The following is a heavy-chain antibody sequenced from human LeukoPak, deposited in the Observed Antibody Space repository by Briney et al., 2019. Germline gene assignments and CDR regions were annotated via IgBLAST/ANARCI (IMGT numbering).Heavy chain of an antibody. V-gene: IGHV4-59*01. CDR1: GGSISSYY. Sequence: SETLSLTCTVSGGSISSYYWSWIRQPPGKGLEWIGYIHYSGSTYYNPSLKSRVTISVDTSKNQFSLTLSSVTAADTAVYYCARDLRYSSGWYDWYFDLWGRGTLVTVSS. D-gene: IGHD6-19*01. J-gene: IGHJ2*01. CDR3: ARDLRYSSGWYDWYFDL. CDR2: IHYSGST.